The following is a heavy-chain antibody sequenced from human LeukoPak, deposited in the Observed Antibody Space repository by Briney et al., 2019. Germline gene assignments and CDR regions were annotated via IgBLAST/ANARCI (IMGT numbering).Heavy chain of an antibody. Sequence: GGSLRLSCAASGFTFRSYTMIWVRQAPGKGLEWVAVIWYDGSNKYYADSVKGRFTISRDNSKNTLYLQMNSLRAEDTAVYYCARVEYNWNDLKIDYWGQGTLVTVSS. D-gene: IGHD1-1*01. CDR3: ARVEYNWNDLKIDY. CDR1: GFTFRSYT. CDR2: IWYDGSNK. V-gene: IGHV3-33*08. J-gene: IGHJ4*02.